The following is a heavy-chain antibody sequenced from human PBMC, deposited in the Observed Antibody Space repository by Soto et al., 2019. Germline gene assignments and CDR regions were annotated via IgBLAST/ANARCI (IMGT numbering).Heavy chain of an antibody. V-gene: IGHV3-23*01. J-gene: IGHJ3*02. D-gene: IGHD2-15*01. Sequence: EVQLLESGGGLVQPGESLRLSCAFSGFIFGNYMMTWVRQAPGKGLEWVSTIRDGGESTYYADSVKGRFTISRDNSKNTLYLQMDSLGVEDTAVYYCAPLVHCSGGSCHYDAFDIPGQGTLVTVSS. CDR2: IRDGGEST. CDR3: APLVHCSGGSCHYDAFDI. CDR1: GFIFGNYM.